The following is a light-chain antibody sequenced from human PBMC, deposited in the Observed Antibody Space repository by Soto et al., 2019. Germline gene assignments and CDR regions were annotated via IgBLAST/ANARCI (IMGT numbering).Light chain of an antibody. V-gene: IGLV2-14*01. CDR2: EVS. J-gene: IGLJ1*01. CDR1: SSDVGGYNY. CDR3: SSYTSSSTLAYV. Sequence: QSALTQPASVSGSPGQSITISCTGTSSDVGGYNYVSWYQQHPRKAPKLMIYEVSNRPSGVSNRFSGSKSGNTASLTISGLQAEDEADYYCSSYTSSSTLAYVFGTGTKLTVL.